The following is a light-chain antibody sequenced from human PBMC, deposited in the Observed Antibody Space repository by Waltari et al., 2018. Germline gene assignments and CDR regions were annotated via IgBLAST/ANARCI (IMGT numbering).Light chain of an antibody. CDR3: QQFGSSPWT. J-gene: IGKJ1*01. V-gene: IGKV3-20*01. CDR2: GTS. CDR1: QSVSSTY. Sequence: EIVLTQSPVTLSLSPGERVTLSCRASQSVSSTYLAWFKQKPGQAPRLLIYGTSSRATGIPDRFSGSGSGTDFTLTISRLEPEDFAVYYCQQFGSSPWTFGQGTKVEIK.